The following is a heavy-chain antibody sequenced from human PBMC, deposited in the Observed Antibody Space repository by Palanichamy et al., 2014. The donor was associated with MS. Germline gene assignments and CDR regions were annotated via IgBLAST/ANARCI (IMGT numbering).Heavy chain of an antibody. Sequence: EVQLVESGGGLVKPGGSLRLSCAASGFTFSSYSMNWVRPAPGKGLEWVSSISSSSSYIYYADSVKGRFTISRDNAKNSLYLQMNSLRAEDTAVYYCARASGSYGPFDYWGQGTLVTVSS. J-gene: IGHJ4*02. CDR2: ISSSSSYI. D-gene: IGHD1-26*01. V-gene: IGHV3-21*01. CDR3: ARASGSYGPFDY. CDR1: GFTFSSYS.